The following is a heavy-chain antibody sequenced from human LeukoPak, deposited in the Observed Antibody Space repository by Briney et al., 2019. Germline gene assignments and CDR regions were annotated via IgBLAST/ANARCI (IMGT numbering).Heavy chain of an antibody. Sequence: GGSLRLSCAASGFTFSSYGMQWARQDPGKGLEWVVVIWYDGSNKYYADSVKGRFTISRDNSTNTLYLQMNSLRAEDTAVYYCARDGGYSGYGSYYYYYGMDVWGQGTTVTVSS. CDR3: ARDGGYSGYGSYYYYYGMDV. V-gene: IGHV3-33*01. CDR1: GFTFSSYG. J-gene: IGHJ6*02. D-gene: IGHD5-12*01. CDR2: IWYDGSNK.